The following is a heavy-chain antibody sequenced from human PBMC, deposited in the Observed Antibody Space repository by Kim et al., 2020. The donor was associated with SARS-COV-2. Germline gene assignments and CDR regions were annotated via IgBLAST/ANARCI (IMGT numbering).Heavy chain of an antibody. J-gene: IGHJ4*02. V-gene: IGHV4-39*01. CDR2: IYYSGST. D-gene: IGHD6-19*01. CDR1: GGSISSSSYY. CDR3: ASTSSGWGDGRDY. Sequence: SETLSLTCTVSGGSISSSSYYWGWIRQPPGKGLEWIGSIYYSGSTYYNPSLKSRVTISVDTSKNQFSLKLSSVTAADTAVYYCASTSSGWGDGRDYWGQGTLVTVSS.